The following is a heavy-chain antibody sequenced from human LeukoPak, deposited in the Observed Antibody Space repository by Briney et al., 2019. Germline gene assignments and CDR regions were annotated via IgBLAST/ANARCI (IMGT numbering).Heavy chain of an antibody. CDR1: GYTFTSSY. Sequence: ASVKVSCKASGYTFTSSYMHWVRQAPGQGLEWMGIINPSGGSTSYAQKFQGRVTMTRDMSTSTVYMELSSLRSEDTAVYYCARAASAYYYDSSGGNYYYMDVWGKGTTVTVSS. D-gene: IGHD3-22*01. CDR3: ARAASAYYYDSSGGNYYYMDV. V-gene: IGHV1-46*01. CDR2: INPSGGST. J-gene: IGHJ6*03.